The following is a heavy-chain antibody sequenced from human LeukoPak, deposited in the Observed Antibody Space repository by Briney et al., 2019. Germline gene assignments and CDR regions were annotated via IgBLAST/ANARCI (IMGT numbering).Heavy chain of an antibody. D-gene: IGHD3-22*01. CDR2: ISAYNGNT. CDR1: GYTFTSYG. J-gene: IGHJ6*03. Sequence: ASVKVSCKASGYTFTSYGISWVRQAPGQGLEWMGWISAYNGNTNYAQKLQGRVTMTTDTSTSTAYMELSSLRSEDTAVYYCARGVLSPRLITLYYYYYMDVWGKGTTVTVSS. CDR3: ARGVLSPRLITLYYYYYMDV. V-gene: IGHV1-18*01.